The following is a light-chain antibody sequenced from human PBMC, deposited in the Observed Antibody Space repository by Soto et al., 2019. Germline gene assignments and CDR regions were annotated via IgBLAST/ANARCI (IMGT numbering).Light chain of an antibody. CDR1: QSVRSW. CDR2: DAS. CDR3: QQYDYYSPT. V-gene: IGKV1-5*01. J-gene: IGKJ1*01. Sequence: DILMTQSPSTLSASVGDRVTITCRASQSVRSWLAWYQQKPGVAPKVLIYDASRLQSGVPLRFSGGGSGTEFTLTISRLQPDDFATYYFQQYDYYSPTFGQGNKVEIK.